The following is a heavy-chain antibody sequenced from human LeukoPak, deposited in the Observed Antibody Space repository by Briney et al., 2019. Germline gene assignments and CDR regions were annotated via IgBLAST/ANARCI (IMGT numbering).Heavy chain of an antibody. Sequence: SETLSLTCAVYGGSFSGYYWSWIRQPPGKGLEWIGEINHSGSTNYNPSLKSRVTISVDTSKNQFSLKLSSVTAADTAVYYCARGLPRTYDTAMVTDYWGQGTPVTVSS. CDR1: GGSFSGYY. CDR3: ARGLPRTYDTAMVTDY. D-gene: IGHD5-18*01. V-gene: IGHV4-34*01. CDR2: INHSGST. J-gene: IGHJ4*02.